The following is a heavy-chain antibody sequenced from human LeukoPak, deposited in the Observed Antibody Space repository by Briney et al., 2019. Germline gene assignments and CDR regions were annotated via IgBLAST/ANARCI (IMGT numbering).Heavy chain of an antibody. D-gene: IGHD3-10*01. CDR1: GFTFSSYA. Sequence: GGSLRLSCAASGFTFSSYAMSWVRQAPGKGLEWVGFIRSKAYGGTTEYAASVKGRFTISRDDSKSIAYLQMNSLKTEDTAVYYCTRDRVLWFGELPYYYYGMDVWGQGTTVTVSS. CDR2: IRSKAYGGTT. V-gene: IGHV3-49*04. J-gene: IGHJ6*02. CDR3: TRDRVLWFGELPYYYYGMDV.